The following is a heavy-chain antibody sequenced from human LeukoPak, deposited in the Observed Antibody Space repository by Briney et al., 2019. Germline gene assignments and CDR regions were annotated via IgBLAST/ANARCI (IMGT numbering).Heavy chain of an antibody. CDR1: SASITSSNYY. J-gene: IGHJ2*01. D-gene: IGHD6-13*01. CDR3: ARVYYSSSYDYWYFDL. V-gene: IGHV4-39*07. Sequence: SETLSLTCTVSSASITSSNYYWAWVRQPPGKGLEFIGTIYYDGSTYYNPSLKRRVTISIDTSKNQFSLKLSSVTAADTAVYYCARVYYSSSYDYWYFDLWGRGTLVTVSS. CDR2: IYYDGST.